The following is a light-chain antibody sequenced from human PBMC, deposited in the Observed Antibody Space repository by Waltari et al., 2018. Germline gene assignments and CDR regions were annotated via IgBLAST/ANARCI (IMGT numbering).Light chain of an antibody. CDR1: QSVSSNY. CDR3: QQYGSSPPYT. Sequence: ELVLTQSPGTLSFSPGERATLSCRARQSVSSNYLAWYQQKPGQAPRLLIYGASNRASGIPDRFSGTGSGTDFTLTISSLEPEDFAIYYCQQYGSSPPYTFGQGTKLEI. CDR2: GAS. V-gene: IGKV3-20*01. J-gene: IGKJ2*01.